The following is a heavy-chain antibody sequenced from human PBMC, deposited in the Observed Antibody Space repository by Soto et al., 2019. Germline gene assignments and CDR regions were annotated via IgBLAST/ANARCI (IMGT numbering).Heavy chain of an antibody. V-gene: IGHV4-34*12. Sequence: SETLSLTCAVYGGSFSGQYWSWIRQPPGKGLEWIGETIQSGRTNYSPSLKSRATISLDTSKNQFSLKLNSVTAADTAVYFCARRGGGDYPYYFDYWGRGTLVTVSS. CDR1: GGSFSGQY. CDR3: ARRGGGDYPYYFDY. CDR2: TIQSGRT. J-gene: IGHJ4*02. D-gene: IGHD3-16*01.